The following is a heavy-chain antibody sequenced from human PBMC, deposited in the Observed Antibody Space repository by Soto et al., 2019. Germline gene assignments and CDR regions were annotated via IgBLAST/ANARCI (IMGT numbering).Heavy chain of an antibody. J-gene: IGHJ5*02. CDR3: ARVGLGYCTNGVCPNWFDP. Sequence: QVQLQESGPGLVKPSQTLSLTCTVSGGSISSGGYYWSWIRQHPGKGLEWIGYIYYSGSTYYNPSLKSRVNISVDTSKNQFSLKLSSVTAADTAVYYCARVGLGYCTNGVCPNWFDPWGQGTLVTVSS. V-gene: IGHV4-31*03. CDR2: IYYSGST. CDR1: GGSISSGGYY. D-gene: IGHD2-8*01.